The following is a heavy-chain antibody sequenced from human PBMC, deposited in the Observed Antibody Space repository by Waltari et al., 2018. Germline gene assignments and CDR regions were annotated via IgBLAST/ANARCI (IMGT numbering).Heavy chain of an antibody. Sequence: QLQASGPGLVKPSGTLSLTCVVSGDSMRGTSWLSWARQSPDKGLEWIGQVHRSGRTNYNPSFASRASVSLDTSMNQFSLRILSATAADTAVYYCARDLGRGLFLNAWGQGTLVTVSP. CDR2: VHRSGRT. CDR1: GDSMRGTSW. CDR3: ARDLGRGLFLNA. D-gene: IGHD2-15*01. V-gene: IGHV4-4*02. J-gene: IGHJ5*02.